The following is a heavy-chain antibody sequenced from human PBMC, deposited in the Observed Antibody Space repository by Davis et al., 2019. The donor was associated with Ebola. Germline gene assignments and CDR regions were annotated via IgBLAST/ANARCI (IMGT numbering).Heavy chain of an antibody. Sequence: PGGSLRLSCSASGFTFADYTMHWVRQAPGKGLEWVSLISWDGGSTYYADSVKGRFTISRDNSKNSLYLQMNSLRTEDTALYYCAKDDTIFGGGMDVWGQGTTVTVSS. V-gene: IGHV3-43*01. D-gene: IGHD3-3*01. J-gene: IGHJ6*02. CDR2: ISWDGGST. CDR1: GFTFADYT. CDR3: AKDDTIFGGGMDV.